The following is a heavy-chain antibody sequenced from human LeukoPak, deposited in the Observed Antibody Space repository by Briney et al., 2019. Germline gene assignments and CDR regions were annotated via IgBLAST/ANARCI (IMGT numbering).Heavy chain of an antibody. CDR3: AKLLERQMYGAFDI. D-gene: IGHD1-1*01. CDR2: MNPNSGHT. Sequence: ASVKVSCKASGGTFSSYAISWVRQATGQGLEWMGWMNPNSGHTGYAQKFQGRVTITRNTSISTAYMELSILRSEDTAVYYCAKLLERQMYGAFDIWGQGTMVTVSS. CDR1: GGTFSSYA. J-gene: IGHJ3*02. V-gene: IGHV1-8*03.